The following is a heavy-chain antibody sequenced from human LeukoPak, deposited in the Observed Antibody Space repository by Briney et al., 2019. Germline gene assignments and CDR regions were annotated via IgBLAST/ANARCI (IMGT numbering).Heavy chain of an antibody. V-gene: IGHV1-2*02. CDR1: GYTFTGYY. Sequence: ASVKVSCKASGYTFTGYYMHWVRQAPGQGLEWMGWINPNSGGTNYAQKFQGRVTMTRDTSISTAYMELSRLRSGDTAVYYCASPAVVVPAAIHYYYYYGMDVWGQGTTVTVSS. J-gene: IGHJ6*02. D-gene: IGHD2-2*02. CDR2: INPNSGGT. CDR3: ASPAVVVPAAIHYYYYYGMDV.